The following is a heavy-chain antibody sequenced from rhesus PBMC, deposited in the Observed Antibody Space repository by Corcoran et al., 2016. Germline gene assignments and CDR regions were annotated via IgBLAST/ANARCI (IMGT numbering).Heavy chain of an antibody. J-gene: IGHJ5-1*01. CDR1: GYSISSGYY. Sequence: QVQLQESGPGLVKPSETLSLTCAGSGYSISSGYYWSWIRQPPGKGLEWIGYIAYMGTSASNPPLKSRVTRSRGPSKSQFSLKLGSVTAADTAVYYCARDVGFDVWGPGVLVTVSS. CDR3: ARDVGFDV. D-gene: IGHD2-15*01. V-gene: IGHV4-122*02. CDR2: IAYMGTS.